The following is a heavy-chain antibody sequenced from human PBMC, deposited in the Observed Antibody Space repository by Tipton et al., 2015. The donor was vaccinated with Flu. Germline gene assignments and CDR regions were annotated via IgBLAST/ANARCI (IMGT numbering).Heavy chain of an antibody. CDR1: SGSIRSTNYF. Sequence: TLSLTCTVSSGSIRSTNYFRAWIRQPPGKRLELIGSIYPSGTTYYNPSLKSRVTISVDTSKSQFSLMLRSVTAADTAVYYCARGGPTHAYNYGPMFRGQGTLVTVSS. CDR2: IYPSGTT. CDR3: ARGGPTHAYNYGPMF. D-gene: IGHD5-18*01. J-gene: IGHJ4*02. V-gene: IGHV4-39*01.